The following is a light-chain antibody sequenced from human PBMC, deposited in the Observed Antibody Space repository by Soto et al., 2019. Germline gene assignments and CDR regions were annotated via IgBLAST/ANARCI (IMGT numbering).Light chain of an antibody. V-gene: IGLV2-11*01. CDR2: DVS. CDR1: SSDVGGYNY. J-gene: IGLJ2*01. CDR3: CSYAGSYVV. Sequence: QSVLTQPRSVSGSPGQSVTISCTGTSSDVGGYNYVSWYQQHPGKAPKLMIYDVSKRPSGVPDRFSGSKSGNTASLTISGLQAEDEADYHCCSYAGSYVVFGGGTKVTVL.